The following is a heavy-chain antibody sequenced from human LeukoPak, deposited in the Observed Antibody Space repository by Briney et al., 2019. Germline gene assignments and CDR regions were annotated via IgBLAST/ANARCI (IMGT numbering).Heavy chain of an antibody. J-gene: IGHJ4*02. V-gene: IGHV1-2*02. Sequence: GASVKVSCKTSVYTFTSYYIHWVRQAPGQGLDYMGWINPDNGGTNYAQNFQGRVIMTRDTSISTAYMQLSRLPSDDTAVYYCARSPWGELDYWGRGTLVSVSS. D-gene: IGHD3-10*01. CDR1: VYTFTSYY. CDR2: INPDNGGT. CDR3: ARSPWGELDY.